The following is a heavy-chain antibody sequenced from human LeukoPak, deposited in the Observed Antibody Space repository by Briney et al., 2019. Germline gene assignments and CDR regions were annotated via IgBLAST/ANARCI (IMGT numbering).Heavy chain of an antibody. J-gene: IGHJ5*02. CDR2: IYYSGST. Sequence: SETLSLTCTVSGGSISSYYWSWIRQPPGKGLEWIGYIYYSGSTNYNPSLKSRVTISVDTSKNQFSLKLSSVTAADTAVYYCARVGGGIYSSGWTEGLWFDPWGQGTLVTVSS. CDR3: ARVGGGIYSSGWTEGLWFDP. D-gene: IGHD6-19*01. CDR1: GGSISSYY. V-gene: IGHV4-59*01.